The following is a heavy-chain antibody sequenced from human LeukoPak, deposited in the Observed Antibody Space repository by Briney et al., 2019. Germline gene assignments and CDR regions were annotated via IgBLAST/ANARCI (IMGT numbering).Heavy chain of an antibody. CDR2: ISYDGSNK. CDR1: GFTFSSYG. D-gene: IGHD2-15*01. Sequence: GGSLRLSCAASGFTFSSYGMHWVRQAPGKGLEWVAVISYDGSNKYYADSVKGRFTISRDNSKNTLYLQMNSLRAEDTAVYYCARDQGYCSGGSCYFFHFDYWGQGTLVTVSS. J-gene: IGHJ4*02. CDR3: ARDQGYCSGGSCYFFHFDY. V-gene: IGHV3-30*03.